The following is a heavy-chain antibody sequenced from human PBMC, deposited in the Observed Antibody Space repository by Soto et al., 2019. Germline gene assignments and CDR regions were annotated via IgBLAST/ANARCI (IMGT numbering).Heavy chain of an antibody. CDR2: INPSGGST. CDR3: ARDGSTYLYH. V-gene: IGHV1-46*01. Sequence: QVPLVQSGPEVKKPEASVKLSCKASGYTFTGHYMCWVRQAPGQGLEWMGIINPSGGSTNYAQKFQGRVTMTRYTSTCTVYMSLTSLRSDDTSVYFCARDGSTYLYHWGQGTLVAVSS. J-gene: IGHJ4*02. CDR1: GYTFTGHY.